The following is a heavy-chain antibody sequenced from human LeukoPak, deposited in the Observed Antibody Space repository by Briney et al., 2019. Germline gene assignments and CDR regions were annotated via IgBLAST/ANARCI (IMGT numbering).Heavy chain of an antibody. CDR1: GGSISSYY. Sequence: SETLSLTCTVSGGSISSYYWSWIRQPPGKGLEWIGYIYYSGSTNYNPSLKSRVTISVDTSKNQFSLKLSSVTAADTAVYYCARDVSLPGGAFDIWGQGTMVTDSS. CDR3: ARDVSLPGGAFDI. D-gene: IGHD3-10*01. V-gene: IGHV4-59*01. J-gene: IGHJ3*02. CDR2: IYYSGST.